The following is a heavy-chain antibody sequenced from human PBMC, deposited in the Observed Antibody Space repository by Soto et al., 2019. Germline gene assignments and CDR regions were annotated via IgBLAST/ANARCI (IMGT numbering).Heavy chain of an antibody. CDR2: IDTANGNT. J-gene: IGHJ6*02. Sequence: ASVRVSCKTAGYTFTTYPIHWVRQAPGQSLEWMGWIDTANGNTKYSQKFQGRVTITRDTSATTVYMALSNLTSEDTAHFYCARVHFPIAMLRFGTHYYSGVDVWGQGTTVSVSS. D-gene: IGHD5-12*01. CDR3: ARVHFPIAMLRFGTHYYSGVDV. CDR1: GYTFTTYP. V-gene: IGHV1-3*04.